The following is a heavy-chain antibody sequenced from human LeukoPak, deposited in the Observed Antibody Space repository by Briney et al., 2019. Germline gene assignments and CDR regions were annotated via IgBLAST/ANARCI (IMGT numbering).Heavy chain of an antibody. D-gene: IGHD3-3*01. CDR1: GGSFSGYY. CDR2: INHSGST. J-gene: IGHJ4*02. CDR3: ARGDFWSGPDY. V-gene: IGHV4-34*01. Sequence: PSETLSHTCAVYGGSFSGYYWSWIRQPPGKGLEWIGEINHSGSTNYNPSLKSRVTISVDTSKNQFFLKLSSVTAADTAVYYCARGDFWSGPDYWGQGTLVTVSS.